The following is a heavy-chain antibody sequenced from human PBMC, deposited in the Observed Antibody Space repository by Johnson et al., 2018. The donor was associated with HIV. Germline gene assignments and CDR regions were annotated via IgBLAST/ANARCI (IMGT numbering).Heavy chain of an antibody. CDR2: IWYDGSNK. V-gene: IGHV3-33*01. CDR1: GFTFSNFG. J-gene: IGHJ3*02. CDR3: AREGEPDGFDI. Sequence: QVQLVESGGGVVQPGRSLRLSCAASGFTFSNFGMHWVRQAPGKGLEWVAVIWYDGSNKYYADSVKGRFTISRDNSKSTLYLQMNSLRAEDTAVYYCAREGEPDGFDIWGQGTMVTVSS. D-gene: IGHD3-16*01.